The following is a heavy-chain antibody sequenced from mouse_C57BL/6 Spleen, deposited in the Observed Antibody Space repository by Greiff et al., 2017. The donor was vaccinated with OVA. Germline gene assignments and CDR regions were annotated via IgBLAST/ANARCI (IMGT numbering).Heavy chain of an antibody. CDR2: IDPSDSYT. J-gene: IGHJ2*01. D-gene: IGHD4-1*01. Sequence: QVQLQQPGAELVMPGASVKLSCKASGYTFTSYWMHWVKQRPGQGLEWIGEIDPSDSYTNYNQKFKGKSTLTVDKSSSTAYMQLSSLTSEDSAVYYCARLGRGLDYWGQGTTLTVSS. CDR3: ARLGRGLDY. V-gene: IGHV1-69*01. CDR1: GYTFTSYW.